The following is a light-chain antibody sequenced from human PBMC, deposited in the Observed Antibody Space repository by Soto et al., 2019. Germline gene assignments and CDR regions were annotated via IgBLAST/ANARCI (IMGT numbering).Light chain of an antibody. V-gene: IGLV2-14*03. CDR3: NSYTTSSTLV. J-gene: IGLJ1*01. CDR2: DVS. CDR1: SSDVGSYKY. Sequence: LTQPASVSGSPGQSITISCTGTSSDVGSYKYVSWYQQHPGKAPKLMIYDVSNRPSGVSNRFSGSKSGNTASLTISGLRAEDEADYYCNSYTTSSTLVFGTGTKVTVL.